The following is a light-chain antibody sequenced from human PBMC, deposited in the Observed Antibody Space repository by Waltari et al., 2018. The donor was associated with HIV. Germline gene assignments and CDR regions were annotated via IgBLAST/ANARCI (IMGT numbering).Light chain of an antibody. J-gene: IGLJ1*01. CDR3: TSYASGSTPCV. CDR2: DVT. CDR1: SRDVCAYNY. Sequence: SALTQPASVSGPPGQSITISCTGTSRDVCAYNYVPWYQQHPAKAPKLIIYDVTKRPSGVPNRFSGSKSGNTASLTISGLRAEDEADYYCTSYASGSTPCVFGTGTKVTVL. V-gene: IGLV2-14*03.